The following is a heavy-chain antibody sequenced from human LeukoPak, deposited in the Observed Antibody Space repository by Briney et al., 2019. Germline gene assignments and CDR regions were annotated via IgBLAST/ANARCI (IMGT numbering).Heavy chain of an antibody. D-gene: IGHD3-10*01. Sequence: SETLSLTCAVYGGSFSGYYWSWIRQPPGKGPEWIGEINHSGSTNYNPSLKSRVTISVDTSKNQFSLKLSSVTAADTAVYYCARLQLGLFDYWGQGTLVTVSS. J-gene: IGHJ4*02. CDR1: GGSFSGYY. CDR2: INHSGST. V-gene: IGHV4-34*01. CDR3: ARLQLGLFDY.